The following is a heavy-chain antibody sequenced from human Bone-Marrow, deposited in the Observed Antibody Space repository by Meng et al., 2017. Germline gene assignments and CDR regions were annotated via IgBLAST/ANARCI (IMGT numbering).Heavy chain of an antibody. V-gene: IGHV1-24*01. D-gene: IGHD2-15*01. CDR2: FDSEDGET. CDR3: ATDLLY. CDR1: GYTLTELS. J-gene: IGHJ4*02. Sequence: ASVNVSCKVSGYTLTELSMHWVRQAPGTGLEWMGGFDSEDGETIYAQKFQGRVTMTDDTSTDTAYMELSSLRSEDTTVYYCATDLLYWGQGTLVTVSS.